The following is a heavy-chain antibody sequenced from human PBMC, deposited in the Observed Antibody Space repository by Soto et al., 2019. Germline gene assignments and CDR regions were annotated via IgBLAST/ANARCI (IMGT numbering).Heavy chain of an antibody. CDR1: GGSISSYY. V-gene: IGHV4-59*01. CDR2: IYYSGST. D-gene: IGHD2-2*01. CDR3: ARDLGRVPAARGGSYGMDV. J-gene: IGHJ6*02. Sequence: SETLSLTCTVSGGSISSYYWSWIRQPPGKGLEWIGYIYYSGSTNYNPSLKSRVTISVDTSKNQFSLKLSSVTAADTAVYYCARDLGRVPAARGGSYGMDVWGQGTTVTVSS.